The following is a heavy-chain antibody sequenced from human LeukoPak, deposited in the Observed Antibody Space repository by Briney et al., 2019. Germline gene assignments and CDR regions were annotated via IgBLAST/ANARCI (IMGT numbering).Heavy chain of an antibody. CDR2: ISYDASKK. CDR3: ARDQGGGYSYGWQSFDY. Sequence: PGGSLRLSCAASGFIFSTYGMHWVRQAPGKGLEWVAVISYDASKKYYADPMEGRFTISRDNSKNTLYLQMNNLRAEDTAVYYCARDQGGGYSYGWQSFDYWGQGTLVTVSS. D-gene: IGHD5-18*01. J-gene: IGHJ4*02. V-gene: IGHV3-30*03. CDR1: GFIFSTYG.